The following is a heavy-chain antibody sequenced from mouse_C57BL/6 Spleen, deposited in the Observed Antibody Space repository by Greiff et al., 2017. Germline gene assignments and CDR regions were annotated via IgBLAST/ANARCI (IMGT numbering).Heavy chain of an antibody. CDR2: IYPGSGST. V-gene: IGHV1-55*01. CDR3: ARTHYDSSSNEAMDY. Sequence: QVQLQQPGAELVKPGASVKMSCKASGYTFTSYWITWVKQRPGQGLEWIGDIYPGSGSTNYNEKFKSKATLTVDPSSSTAYMQLSSLTSEDSAVYDCARTHYDSSSNEAMDYWGQGTSVTVSS. J-gene: IGHJ4*01. CDR1: GYTFTSYW. D-gene: IGHD1-1*01.